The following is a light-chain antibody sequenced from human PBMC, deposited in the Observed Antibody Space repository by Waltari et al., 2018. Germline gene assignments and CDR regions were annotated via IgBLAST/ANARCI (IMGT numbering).Light chain of an antibody. J-gene: IGKJ3*01. CDR2: NVS. CDR3: MQIAHWPGT. CDR1: QSLVSSDGKTY. V-gene: IGKV2-30*01. Sequence: DVVMTQSPLSLPVTLGQPAAISCRSSQSLVSSDGKTYLHWFQQRPGQPPRRLISNVSYRYSGVPDRFSGSGSATDFTLKISRVEAEDVGVYYCMQIAHWPGTFGPGTKVEI.